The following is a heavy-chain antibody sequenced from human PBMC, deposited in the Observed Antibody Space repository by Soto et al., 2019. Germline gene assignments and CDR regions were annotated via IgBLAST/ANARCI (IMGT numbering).Heavy chain of an antibody. D-gene: IGHD2-8*01. J-gene: IGHJ6*04. V-gene: IGHV4-34*01. CDR2: INHSGST. CDR3: ARGRSAVLMVYAIQAWMDV. Sequence: QVQLQQWGAGLLKPSETLSLTCAVYGGSFSGYYWSWIRQPPGKGLEWIGEINHSGSTNYNPSLKSRVTISVDTSKNQFSLKLSSVTAADTAVYYCARGRSAVLMVYAIQAWMDVWGKGTTVTVSS. CDR1: GGSFSGYY.